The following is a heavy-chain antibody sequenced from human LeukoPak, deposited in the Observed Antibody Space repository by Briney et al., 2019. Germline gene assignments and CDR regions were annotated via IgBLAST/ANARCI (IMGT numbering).Heavy chain of an antibody. CDR3: ARTVRLGELSSPFDP. V-gene: IGHV1-46*01. Sequence: GASVKVSCKASGYTFTSYYMHWVRQAPGQGLEWMGIINPSGGSTSYAQKFQGRVTMTRDTSTSTVYMELSSLRSEDTAVYYCARTVRLGELSSPFDPWGQGTLVTVSS. CDR1: GYTFTSYY. D-gene: IGHD3-16*02. J-gene: IGHJ5*02. CDR2: INPSGGST.